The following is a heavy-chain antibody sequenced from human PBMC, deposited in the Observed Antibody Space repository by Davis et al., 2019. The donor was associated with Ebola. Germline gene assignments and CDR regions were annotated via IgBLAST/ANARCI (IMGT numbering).Heavy chain of an antibody. V-gene: IGHV3-23*01. Sequence: GESLKISCAASRFTFSSYAMSWVRQAPGKGLEWVSGISGSGGATFYADSVKGRFTISRDNSKNTLYLQMNSLRAEDTAVYYCAKGLYCSSSTCHEGGWFGPWGQGTLVTVSS. CDR3: AKGLYCSSSTCHEGGWFGP. CDR2: ISGSGGAT. CDR1: RFTFSSYA. D-gene: IGHD2-2*01. J-gene: IGHJ5*02.